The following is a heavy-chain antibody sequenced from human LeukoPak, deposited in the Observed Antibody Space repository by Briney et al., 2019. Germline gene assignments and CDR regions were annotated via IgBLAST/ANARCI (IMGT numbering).Heavy chain of an antibody. D-gene: IGHD1-26*01. J-gene: IGHJ4*02. CDR2: IYSGGST. CDR1: GCTVSSYY. CDR3: ARGVGATSAFDY. V-gene: IGHV3-66*02. Sequence: GGSLRLSCAASGCTVSSYYMSWVRQAPGKRLEWVSVIYSGGSTYYAVSVKGRVTISRDNSKNTLYLQMSSLRGEDTAVYYCARGVGATSAFDYCGQGTLVTVSS.